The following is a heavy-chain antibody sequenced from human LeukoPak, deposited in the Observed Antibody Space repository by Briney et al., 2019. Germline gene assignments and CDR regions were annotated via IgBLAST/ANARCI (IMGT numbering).Heavy chain of an antibody. V-gene: IGHV1-18*04. CDR3: ARDRLGELSLEYEGDFDY. Sequence: ASVKVSCKASGYTFTNYYMHWVRQAPGQGLEWMGWISAYNGNTNYAQKLQGRVTMTTDTSTSTAYMELRSLRSDDTAVYYCARDRLGELSLEYEGDFDYWGQGTLVTVSS. CDR1: GYTFTNYY. CDR2: ISAYNGNT. J-gene: IGHJ4*02. D-gene: IGHD3-16*02.